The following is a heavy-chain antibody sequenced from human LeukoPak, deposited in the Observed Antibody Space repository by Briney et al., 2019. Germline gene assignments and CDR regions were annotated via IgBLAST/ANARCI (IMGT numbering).Heavy chain of an antibody. CDR1: GFTXSSYA. J-gene: IGHJ4*02. V-gene: IGHV3-23*01. CDR3: AKGQWLDYFDY. Sequence: GGXXXXSCAAXGFTXSSYAMSWVRQAPGKGREWVSAISGSGGSTYYADSVKGGFTISRDNSKKTLYLQMNSLRAEDTAVYYCAKGQWLDYFDYWGQGTLVTVSS. CDR2: ISGSGGST. D-gene: IGHD6-19*01.